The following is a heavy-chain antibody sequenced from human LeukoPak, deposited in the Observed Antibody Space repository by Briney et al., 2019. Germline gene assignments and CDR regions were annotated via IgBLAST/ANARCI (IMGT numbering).Heavy chain of an antibody. CDR3: ARGRRILGGPENAGDFFDF. CDR1: GYTLTDYY. V-gene: IGHV1-2*02. CDR2: INPNSGAT. J-gene: IGHJ4*01. Sequence: ASVKVSCKASGYTLTDYYLHWVRQAPGQGLKWMGWINPNSGATHYAQSFQARVTMTRDTSIASSYMELTGLESDDTAVYYCARGRRILGGPENAGDFFDFWGQGSLVTVSS. D-gene: IGHD3-16*01.